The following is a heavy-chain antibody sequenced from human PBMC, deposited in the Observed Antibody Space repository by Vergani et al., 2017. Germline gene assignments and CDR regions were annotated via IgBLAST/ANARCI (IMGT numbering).Heavy chain of an antibody. J-gene: IGHJ3*02. CDR3: AKGRSEGWQNDAFDI. D-gene: IGHD2-15*01. CDR2: ISGSGGSA. V-gene: IGHV3-23*01. Sequence: EVQLLESGGGLVQPGGSLRLSCAASGFTFSSYAMSWVRQAPGKGLEWVSPISGSGGSAYYADSVKGRFTIARDNSTNTLYLQMNSLRAEDTAVYYCAKGRSEGWQNDAFDIWGQGTMVTVSS. CDR1: GFTFSSYA.